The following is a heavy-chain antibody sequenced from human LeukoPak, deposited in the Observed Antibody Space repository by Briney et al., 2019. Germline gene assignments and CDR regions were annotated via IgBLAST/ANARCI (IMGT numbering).Heavy chain of an antibody. Sequence: SGGCLRLSCAASGFTVSSNYMSWVRQAPGKGLEWVSIIYSGGDTYYADSVKGRFTISRDNSKNTLYLQMNSLRAEDTAVYYCARDGSAGGNSGYFNYWGQGTLVTVSS. J-gene: IGHJ4*02. V-gene: IGHV3-53*01. CDR3: ARDGSAGGNSGYFNY. D-gene: IGHD3-22*01. CDR2: IYSGGDT. CDR1: GFTVSSNY.